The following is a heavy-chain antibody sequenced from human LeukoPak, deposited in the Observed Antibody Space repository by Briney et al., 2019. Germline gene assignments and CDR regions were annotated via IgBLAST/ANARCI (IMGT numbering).Heavy chain of an antibody. V-gene: IGHV3-73*01. D-gene: IGHD5-12*01. J-gene: IGHJ4*02. CDR1: GFTFSDRQ. Sequence: PGGSLRLSCAASGFTFSDRQMHWVRQASGKGLEWVGRIRTKANSYATAYAASVRGRFTISRDDSKNTAYLQMNSLKTEDTAVYYCTSLSSYDDFDYWGQGTLVTVSS. CDR3: TSLSSYDDFDY. CDR2: IRTKANSYAT.